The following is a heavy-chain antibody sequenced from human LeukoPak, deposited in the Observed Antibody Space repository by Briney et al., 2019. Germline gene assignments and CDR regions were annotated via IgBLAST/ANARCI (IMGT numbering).Heavy chain of an antibody. Sequence: GAPVKVCCKASGGTFSSYAISWVRQAPGQGLEWMGGIIPIFGTANYAQKFQGRVTITADESTSTAYMELSSLRSEDTAVYYCARGPDYDYVWGSYRYKTYFDYWGQGTLVTVSS. V-gene: IGHV1-69*13. CDR2: IIPIFGTA. D-gene: IGHD3-16*02. CDR3: ARGPDYDYVWGSYRYKTYFDY. J-gene: IGHJ4*02. CDR1: GGTFSSYA.